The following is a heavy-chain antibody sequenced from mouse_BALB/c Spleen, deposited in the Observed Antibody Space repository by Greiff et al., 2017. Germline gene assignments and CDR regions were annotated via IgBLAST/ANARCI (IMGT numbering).Heavy chain of an antibody. J-gene: IGHJ3*01. V-gene: IGHV1S45*01. CDR2: INPYNDYT. Sequence: VQLQQSGAELVRPGASVKISCEAFGYTFTNHHINWVKQRPGQGLDWIGYINPYNDYTNYNQKVKGKATLTVDKSSSTAYMERSSLTSEDSAVYYGGRSGGNRAWFAYWGQGTLVTVSA. CDR3: GRSGGNRAWFAY. CDR1: GYTFTNHH. D-gene: IGHD2-1*01.